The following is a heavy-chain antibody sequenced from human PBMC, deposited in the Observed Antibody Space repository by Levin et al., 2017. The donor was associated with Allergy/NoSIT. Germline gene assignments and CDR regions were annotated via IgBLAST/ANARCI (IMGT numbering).Heavy chain of an antibody. CDR2: IYPGDSDT. V-gene: IGHV5-51*01. CDR3: AGRGTRDYYYYMDV. J-gene: IGHJ6*03. Sequence: GGSLRLSCQGSGSSFTSYWIGWVRQMPGKGLEWMGIIYPGDSDTRYSPSFQGQVTISADKSISTAYLQWSSLKASDTAIYYCAGRGTRDYYYYMDVWGKGTTVTVSS. CDR1: GSSFTSYW. D-gene: IGHD1-1*01.